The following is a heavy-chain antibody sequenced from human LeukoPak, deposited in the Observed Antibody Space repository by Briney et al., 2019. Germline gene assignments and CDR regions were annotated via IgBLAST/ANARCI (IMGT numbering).Heavy chain of an antibody. J-gene: IGHJ2*01. Sequence: GASVKVSCKASGYSSTTYGITWVRQAHGQGLEWMGGINPNSGGTNYAQKFQGRVTMTRDTSISTAYMELSSLRSDDTAVYYCARVTEHTAMVHWYFDLWGRGTLVTV. V-gene: IGHV1-2*02. D-gene: IGHD5-18*01. CDR1: GYSSTTYG. CDR3: ARVTEHTAMVHWYFDL. CDR2: INPNSGGT.